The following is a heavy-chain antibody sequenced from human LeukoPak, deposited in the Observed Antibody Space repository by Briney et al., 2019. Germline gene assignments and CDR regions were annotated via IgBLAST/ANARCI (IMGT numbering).Heavy chain of an antibody. J-gene: IGHJ6*02. D-gene: IGHD4-11*01. V-gene: IGHV3-43*02. Sequence: GGSLRLSCAASGFTFSSFGMSWVRQAPGKGLEWVSLISGDGGSTYYADSVKGRFTISRDNSKNSLYLQMNSLRTEDTALYYCAKAGKYSNTPYYYYGMDVWGQGTTVTVSS. CDR2: ISGDGGST. CDR3: AKAGKYSNTPYYYYGMDV. CDR1: GFTFSSFG.